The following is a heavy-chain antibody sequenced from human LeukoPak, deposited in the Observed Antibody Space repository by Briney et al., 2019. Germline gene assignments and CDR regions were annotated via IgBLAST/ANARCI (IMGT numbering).Heavy chain of an antibody. J-gene: IGHJ4*02. CDR3: ARFYCSGGTCKFDF. CDR1: GFTVSSNY. D-gene: IGHD2-15*01. Sequence: GGSLRLSCAASGFTVSSNYMSWVRQAPGKGLEWVSIIYSGGSKYYADSVKGRFTISRDNFKNTLFLQMSSLRAEDTAVYYCARFYCSGGTCKFDFWGQGTLVTVSS. CDR2: IYSGGSK. V-gene: IGHV3-66*01.